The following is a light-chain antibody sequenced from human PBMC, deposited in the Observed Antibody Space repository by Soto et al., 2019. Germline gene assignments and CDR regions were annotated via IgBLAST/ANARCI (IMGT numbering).Light chain of an antibody. CDR2: DTS. J-gene: IGKJ2*01. V-gene: IGKV3-20*01. Sequence: EIVLTQSPGTLSLSPGERATLSCRASQTVTATYVAWFQQKPGQAPRLLIYDTSSRPTGIPDRFSGSGSGTDFTLTISRLEPEDSAVYYCQQYDRSPYTFAQGTKLEIK. CDR1: QTVTATY. CDR3: QQYDRSPYT.